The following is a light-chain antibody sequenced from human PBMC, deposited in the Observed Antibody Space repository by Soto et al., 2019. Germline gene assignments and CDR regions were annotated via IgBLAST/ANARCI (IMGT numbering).Light chain of an antibody. CDR2: SVS. CDR1: QSVRGNS. CDR3: QQYGALPGT. J-gene: IGKJ3*01. Sequence: EVVLTQSPGTLPLSPGEGATLSCRASQSVRGNSLAWYQQKPGQAPRLLIYSVSSRATGIPDRLSGSGSGTAFPLTISRLEREGFAFYDCQQYGALPGTVGPGITVDIK. V-gene: IGKV3-20*01.